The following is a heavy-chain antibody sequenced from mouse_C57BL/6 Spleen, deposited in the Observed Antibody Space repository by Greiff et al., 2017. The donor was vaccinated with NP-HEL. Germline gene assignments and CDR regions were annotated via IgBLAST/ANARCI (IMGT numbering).Heavy chain of an antibody. CDR2: INPSTGGT. J-gene: IGHJ2*01. Sequence: EVQLQQSGPELVKPGASVKISCKASGYSFTGYYMNWVKQSPEKSLEWIGEINPSTGGTTYNQKFKAKSTLTVDKSSITAYMQLKSLTSEDSAVYYCASGGHFDYWGQGTTLTVSS. CDR3: ASGGHFDY. V-gene: IGHV1-42*01. CDR1: GYSFTGYY.